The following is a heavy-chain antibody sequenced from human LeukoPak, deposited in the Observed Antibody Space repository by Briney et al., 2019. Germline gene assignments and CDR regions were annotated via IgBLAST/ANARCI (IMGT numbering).Heavy chain of an antibody. CDR3: ARAEGSGYYDALDT. D-gene: IGHD3-22*01. CDR2: IRYDGNHK. Sequence: GGSLRLSCAASGFTFSSFGMYWVRQAPGKGLEWVTFIRYDGNHKFYADSVKGRITISKDNYKSTLYVEMNSLVVEDTAIYYCARAEGSGYYDALDTWGQGTLVIVSS. V-gene: IGHV3-30*02. J-gene: IGHJ3*02. CDR1: GFTFSSFG.